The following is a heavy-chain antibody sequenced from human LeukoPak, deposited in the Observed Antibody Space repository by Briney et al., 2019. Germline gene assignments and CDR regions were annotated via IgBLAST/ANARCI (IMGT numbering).Heavy chain of an antibody. V-gene: IGHV1-8*01. CDR1: GDTFSTYD. CDR3: ARGVVGGTTVGP. CDR2: VNPKSGHT. Sequence: ASVKVSCEASGDTFSTYDVNWVRQATGQGLEWMGWVNPKSGHTAYAQKFQGRVTMTSDTSTAFLELSSLRFEDTAEYFCARGVVGGTTVGPWGQGTLVTVSS. J-gene: IGHJ5*02. D-gene: IGHD1-7*01.